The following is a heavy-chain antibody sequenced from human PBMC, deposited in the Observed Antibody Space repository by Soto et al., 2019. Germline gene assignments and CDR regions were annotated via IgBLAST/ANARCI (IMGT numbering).Heavy chain of an antibody. CDR2: IIPIFGTP. CDR3: ASWPGKELLYYYSMDV. Sequence: QVQLVQSGAEVKKPGSSVKVSCKASGGTFSSYTFSWVRQAPGQGLEWMGGIIPIFGTPDYAQRFQGRVTITAGESTSTAYMELSSLRSEDTAVYDCASWPGKELLYYYSMDVWGQGTTVTVSS. D-gene: IGHD3-10*01. CDR1: GGTFSSYT. V-gene: IGHV1-69*01. J-gene: IGHJ6*02.